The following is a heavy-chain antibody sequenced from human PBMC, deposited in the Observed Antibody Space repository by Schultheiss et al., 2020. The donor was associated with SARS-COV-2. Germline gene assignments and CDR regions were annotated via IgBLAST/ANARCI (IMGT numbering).Heavy chain of an antibody. CDR2: INSDGSST. V-gene: IGHV3-74*01. J-gene: IGHJ6*03. CDR3: ARGARFLEWLSIDYYMDV. D-gene: IGHD3-3*01. CDR1: GFTLSSYW. Sequence: GGSLRLSCAASGFTLSSYWMHWVRQAPGKGLVWVSRINSDGSSTSYADFVKGRFTISRDNAENTLYLQMNSLRAEDTAVYYCARGARFLEWLSIDYYMDVWGKGTTVTVSS.